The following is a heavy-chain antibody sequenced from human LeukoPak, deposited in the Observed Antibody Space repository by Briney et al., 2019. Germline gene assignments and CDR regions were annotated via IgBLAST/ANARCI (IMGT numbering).Heavy chain of an antibody. CDR3: ARGSIYYGDSSVYFDY. J-gene: IGHJ4*02. V-gene: IGHV4-34*01. D-gene: IGHD3-22*01. Sequence: PSETLSLTRAVYSGSFSGYFWTYVRQPPGMGLEWIGEINQRGSTNYNPTLKSRVTMSVDTSKNQFSLRLSSVSAAYTAAYYCARGSIYYGDSSVYFDYWAQGTLVTVSS. CDR1: SGSFSGYF. CDR2: INQRGST.